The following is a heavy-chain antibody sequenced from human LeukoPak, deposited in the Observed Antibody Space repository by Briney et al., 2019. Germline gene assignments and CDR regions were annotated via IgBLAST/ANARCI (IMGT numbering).Heavy chain of an antibody. D-gene: IGHD4-17*01. CDR2: IYYSGST. Sequence: PSETLSLTCTVSGGSISSYYWSWIRQPPGKGLECIGYIYYSGSTNYNPSLKSRVTISVDTSKNQFSLKLSSVTAADTAVYYCARDVDYGDHPFDYWGQGTLVTVSS. V-gene: IGHV4-59*01. CDR3: ARDVDYGDHPFDY. J-gene: IGHJ4*02. CDR1: GGSISSYY.